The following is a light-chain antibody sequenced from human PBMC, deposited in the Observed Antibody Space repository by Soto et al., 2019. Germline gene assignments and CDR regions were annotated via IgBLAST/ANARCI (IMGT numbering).Light chain of an antibody. CDR1: QGITND. CDR2: AAS. CDR3: IQEGTYPRT. Sequence: DIQMTQSASSLSASVGARVTITCRASQGITNDLGWYQQKPGKAPKRLIYAASSLQSGVPSRFISSTSQQESTMKSSSLKPDDFATDQFIQEGTYPRTFGHGNNVEIK. J-gene: IGKJ1*01. V-gene: IGKV1-17*01.